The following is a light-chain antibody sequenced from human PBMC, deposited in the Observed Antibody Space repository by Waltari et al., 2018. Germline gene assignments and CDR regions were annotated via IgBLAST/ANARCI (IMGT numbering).Light chain of an antibody. Sequence: EIGLTQSPGTLSLSPGERGTLSCRASQSVSRFLAWDQQKPGQAPRLLIYGASTRATGIPDGFSGSGSGTDFSLTISRLEPEDFAVYYCQKYDRLPATFGQGTKVEIK. J-gene: IGKJ1*01. CDR2: GAS. V-gene: IGKV3-20*01. CDR1: QSVSRF. CDR3: QKYDRLPAT.